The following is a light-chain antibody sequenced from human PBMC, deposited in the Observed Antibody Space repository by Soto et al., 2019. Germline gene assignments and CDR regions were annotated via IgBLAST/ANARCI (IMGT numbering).Light chain of an antibody. J-gene: IGLJ2*01. CDR3: SSYTSSTVV. CDR1: SSDVGGYNY. Sequence: QSALTQPASVSGSPGQSITISCTGTSSDVGGYNYVSWYQQYPGKAPKLMIYDVSNRPSGVSNRFSGSKSGNTASLTISGLQAEDEADYYCSSYTSSTVVFGGGTKLTVL. V-gene: IGLV2-14*01. CDR2: DVS.